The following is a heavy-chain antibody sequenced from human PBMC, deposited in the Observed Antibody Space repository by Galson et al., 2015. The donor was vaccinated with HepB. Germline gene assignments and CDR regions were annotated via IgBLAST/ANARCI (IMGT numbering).Heavy chain of an antibody. CDR1: GGTFSSYG. J-gene: IGHJ3*02. D-gene: IGHD1-26*01. V-gene: IGHV1-69*13. Sequence: SVKVSCKASGGTFSSYGITWVRQAPGQGPEWMGGIIPMFGTTNYAQKFQDRVTITADDSTSTAYMELSSLRSEDTAVYFCARVLWDLLTIGAFDIWGQGTLVTVSS. CDR3: ARVLWDLLTIGAFDI. CDR2: IIPMFGTT.